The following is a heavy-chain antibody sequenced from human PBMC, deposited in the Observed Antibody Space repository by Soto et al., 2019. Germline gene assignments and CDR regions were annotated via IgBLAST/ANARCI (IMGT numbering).Heavy chain of an antibody. CDR1: GYTFTGYY. CDR2: INAGNGNT. D-gene: IGHD5-12*01. J-gene: IGHJ4*02. Sequence: GASVKVSCKASGYTFTGYYMHWVRQAPGQRLEWMGWINAGNGNTKYSQKFQGRVTITRDTSASTAYMELSSLRSEDTAVYYCARARVEMATTVALDYWGQGTLVTVSS. CDR3: ARARVEMATTVALDY. V-gene: IGHV1-3*01.